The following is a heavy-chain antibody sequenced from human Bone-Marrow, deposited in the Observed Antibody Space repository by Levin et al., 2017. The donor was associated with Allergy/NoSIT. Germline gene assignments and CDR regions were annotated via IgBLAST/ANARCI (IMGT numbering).Heavy chain of an antibody. CDR3: AREGWYYDSSGEIDY. CDR2: INSDGIFT. CDR1: GFTFSSYW. V-gene: IGHV3-74*01. J-gene: IGHJ4*02. D-gene: IGHD3-22*01. Sequence: GESLKISCAASGFTFSSYWLHWVRQVPGKGLVWVSRINSDGIFTSYADSVKGRFTISRDNAKNTLYLQMNSLRAEDTAVYYCAREGWYYDSSGEIDYWGQGTLVTVSS.